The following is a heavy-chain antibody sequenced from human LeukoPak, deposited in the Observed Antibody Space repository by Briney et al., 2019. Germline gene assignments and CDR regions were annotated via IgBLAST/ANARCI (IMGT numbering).Heavy chain of an antibody. J-gene: IGHJ4*02. Sequence: PSETLSLTCSVSGYSFTSGHYWGWIRQPPGKGLEWIANIYHTGSAHYNPSLKSRVTISVDTSKNQSSLTLSSVTAADTAVYYCARYCTSTTCILRGFDYWGQGTLVTVSS. V-gene: IGHV4-38-2*01. CDR2: IYHTGSA. CDR1: GYSFTSGHY. CDR3: ARYCTSTTCILRGFDY. D-gene: IGHD2-2*01.